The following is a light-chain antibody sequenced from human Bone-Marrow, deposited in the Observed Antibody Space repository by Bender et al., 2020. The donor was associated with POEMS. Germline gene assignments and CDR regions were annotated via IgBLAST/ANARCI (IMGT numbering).Light chain of an antibody. V-gene: IGLV2-14*02. CDR1: SSDVGRYNL. CDR3: VAWDASLNGWV. CDR2: EVI. J-gene: IGLJ3*02. Sequence: QSALTQPASVSGSPGQSITISCTGTSSDVGRYNLVSWYQQHPGKAPKLMIYEVIKRPSGVPDRFSGSKSGTSASLAITGLQSDDEAIYFCVAWDASLNGWVFGGGTKLTIL.